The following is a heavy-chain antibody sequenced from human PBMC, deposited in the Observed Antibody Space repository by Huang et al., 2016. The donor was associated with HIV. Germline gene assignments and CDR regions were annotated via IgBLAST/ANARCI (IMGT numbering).Heavy chain of an antibody. Sequence: QVQLVESGGGVVQPGRSLRLSCAASGFTFNYYVIHWGRQAPGNGLEWMAVISNDENNKYYADSVKGRFTVSRDNSKNTVYVQMNSLRLEDTAVYYCVRGGAGVRFVEWFTFDSWGQGTLVSVSS. CDR2: ISNDENNK. CDR3: VRGGAGVRFVEWFTFDS. J-gene: IGHJ5*01. V-gene: IGHV3-30-3*01. CDR1: GFTFNYYV. D-gene: IGHD3-3*01.